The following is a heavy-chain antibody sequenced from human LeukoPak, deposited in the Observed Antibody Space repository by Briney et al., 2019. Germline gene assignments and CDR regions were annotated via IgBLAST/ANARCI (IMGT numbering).Heavy chain of an antibody. Sequence: SETLSLTCTVSGGSISSYYWSWIRQPPGKGLEWIGYIYYNGSTNYNPSLKSRVTISVDTSKNQFSLKLSSVTAADTAVYYCARYQLLLPGFDYWGQGTLVTVSA. J-gene: IGHJ4*02. CDR1: GGSISSYY. V-gene: IGHV4-59*01. CDR2: IYYNGST. CDR3: ARYQLLLPGFDY. D-gene: IGHD2-2*01.